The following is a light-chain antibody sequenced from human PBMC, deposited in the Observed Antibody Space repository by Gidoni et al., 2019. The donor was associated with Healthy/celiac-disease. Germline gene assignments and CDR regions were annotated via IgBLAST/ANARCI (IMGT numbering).Light chain of an antibody. Sequence: QSVLTQPPSVSGAPGQRVTIPCTGSSSNIGAGYDVHWYQQLPGTAPKLLIYGNSNRPSGVPDRFSGSKSGTSASLAITGLQAEDEADYYCQSYDSSLSGSWVFGGGTKLTAL. CDR3: QSYDSSLSGSWV. CDR1: SSNIGAGYD. V-gene: IGLV1-40*01. J-gene: IGLJ3*02. CDR2: GNS.